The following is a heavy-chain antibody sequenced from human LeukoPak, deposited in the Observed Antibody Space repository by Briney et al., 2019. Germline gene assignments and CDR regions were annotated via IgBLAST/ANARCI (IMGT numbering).Heavy chain of an antibody. Sequence: GESLKISCKGSGYSFTSYWIGWVRQMPGKGLEWMGIIYPGDSDTRYGPSFQGQVTISADKSISTAYLQWSSLKASDTAMYYCARQEEVYSSNWYMDLWGQGTLVTVSS. D-gene: IGHD6-13*01. CDR3: ARQEEVYSSNWYMDL. CDR2: IYPGDSDT. V-gene: IGHV5-51*01. CDR1: GYSFTSYW. J-gene: IGHJ5*02.